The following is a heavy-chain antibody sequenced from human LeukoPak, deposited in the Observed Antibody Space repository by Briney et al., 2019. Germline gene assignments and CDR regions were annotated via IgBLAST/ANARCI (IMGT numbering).Heavy chain of an antibody. V-gene: IGHV3-23*02. CDR3: AKLRGSVYDVWCLDY. J-gene: IGHJ4*02. Sequence: PGGCLRLSCAASGFSFSIYAMTWVRQAPGKGLEWVSGIGGSGGSTYAEDSVKGWSPISRDNSKNTLFLQMNSLRAEDTAVYYCAKLRGSVYDVWCLDYWGQGTLVTVSS. D-gene: IGHD5/OR15-5a*01. CDR2: IGGSGGST. CDR1: GFSFSIYA.